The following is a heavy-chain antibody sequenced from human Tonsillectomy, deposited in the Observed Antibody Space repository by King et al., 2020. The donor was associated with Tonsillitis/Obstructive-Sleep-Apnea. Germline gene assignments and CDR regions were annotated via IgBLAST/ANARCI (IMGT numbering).Heavy chain of an antibody. CDR3: ARGYCSSTSCYTVPYNWFDS. V-gene: IGHV1-69*09. J-gene: IGHJ5*01. CDR1: GGTFSSYA. Sequence: QLVQSGAEVKKPGSSVKVSCKASGGTFSSYAISWVRQAPGQGLEWMVRIIPILGIANYAQKFQGRVTITADKSTSTAYMELSSLRSEDTAVYYCARGYCSSTSCYTVPYNWFDSWGQGTLVTVSS. CDR2: IIPILGIA. D-gene: IGHD2-2*02.